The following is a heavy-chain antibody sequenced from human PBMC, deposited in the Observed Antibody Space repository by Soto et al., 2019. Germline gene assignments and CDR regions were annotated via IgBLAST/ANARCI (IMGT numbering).Heavy chain of an antibody. CDR3: AIGIRGLYGDYYY. CDR2: ISSSSSTI. J-gene: IGHJ4*02. V-gene: IGHV3-48*02. Sequence: EVQLVESGGGLVQPGGSLRLSCAASGFTFSSYSMNWVRQAPGKGLEWVSYISSSSSTIYYADSVKGRFTISRDNAKNSLYLQMNSLRDDDTAVYYCAIGIRGLYGDYYYWGQGTLVTVSS. CDR1: GFTFSSYS. D-gene: IGHD4-17*01.